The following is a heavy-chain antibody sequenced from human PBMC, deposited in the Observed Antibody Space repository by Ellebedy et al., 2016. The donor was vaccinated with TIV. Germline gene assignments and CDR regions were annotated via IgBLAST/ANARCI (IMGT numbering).Heavy chain of an antibody. CDR1: GFTFSSYS. V-gene: IGHV3-21*05. CDR3: ARAGGYCSSTSCYGDYYYYGMDV. Sequence: GESLKISCAASGFTFSSYSMNWVRQAPGKGLEWVSYISSSSSYIYYADSVKGRFTISRDNAKNSRYLQMNSLRAENTAVYYCARAGGYCSSTSCYGDYYYYGMDVWGQGTTVTVSS. D-gene: IGHD2-2*01. J-gene: IGHJ6*02. CDR2: ISSSSSYI.